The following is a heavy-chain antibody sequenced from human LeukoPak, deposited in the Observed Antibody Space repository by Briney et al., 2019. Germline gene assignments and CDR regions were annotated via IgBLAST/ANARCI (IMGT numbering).Heavy chain of an antibody. CDR2: ISGSGGST. V-gene: IGHV3-23*01. CDR1: GFTFSSYA. CDR3: ARDSDSGWYFDY. D-gene: IGHD6-19*01. J-gene: IGHJ4*02. Sequence: GGSLRLSCAASGFTFSSYAMSWVRQAPGKGLEWVSAISGSGGSTYYADSVKGRFTISRDNSKNTLYLQMNSLRAEDTAVYYCARDSDSGWYFDYWGQGTLVTVSS.